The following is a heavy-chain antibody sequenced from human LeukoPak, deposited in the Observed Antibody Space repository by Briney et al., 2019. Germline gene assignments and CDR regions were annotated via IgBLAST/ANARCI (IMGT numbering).Heavy chain of an antibody. CDR1: GGSISSSSYY. D-gene: IGHD3-10*01. J-gene: IGHJ5*02. V-gene: IGHV4-39*01. Sequence: PSETLPLTCTVSGGSISSSSYYWGWIRQPPGKGLEWIGEINHSGSTNYNPSLKSRVTISVDTSKNQFSLKLSSVTAADTAVYYCARHLKVRGDIGPRFDPWGQGTLVTVSS. CDR2: INHSGST. CDR3: ARHLKVRGDIGPRFDP.